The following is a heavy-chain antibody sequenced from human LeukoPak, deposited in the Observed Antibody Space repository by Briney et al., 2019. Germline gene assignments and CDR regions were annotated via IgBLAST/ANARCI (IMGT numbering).Heavy chain of an antibody. Sequence: PSETLSLTCAVYGGSFSGYYWSWIRQPPGKGLEWIGEINHSGSTNYNPSLKSRVTISVDTSKNQFSLKLSSVTAADTAVYYCARGGRRKYYYDSSGSNFDYWGQGTLVTVSS. D-gene: IGHD3-22*01. V-gene: IGHV4-34*01. CDR2: INHSGST. J-gene: IGHJ4*02. CDR3: ARGGRRKYYYDSSGSNFDY. CDR1: GGSFSGYY.